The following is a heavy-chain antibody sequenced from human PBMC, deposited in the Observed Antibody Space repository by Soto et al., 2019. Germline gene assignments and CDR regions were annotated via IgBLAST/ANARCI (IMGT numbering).Heavy chain of an antibody. J-gene: IGHJ6*02. D-gene: IGHD3-22*01. V-gene: IGHV4-31*03. CDR3: ATSQWLPTYYYYGMDA. CDR1: GGSISSGGYY. CDR2: IYYSGST. Sequence: SETLSLTCTVSGGSISSGGYYWSWIRQHPGKGLEWIGYIYYSGSTYYNPSLKSRVTISVDTSKNQFSLKLSSVTAADTAVYYCATSQWLPTYYYYGMDAWGQGTTVTVSS.